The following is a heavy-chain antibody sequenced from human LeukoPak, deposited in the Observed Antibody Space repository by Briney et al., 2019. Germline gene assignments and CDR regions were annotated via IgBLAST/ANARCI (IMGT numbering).Heavy chain of an antibody. J-gene: IGHJ1*01. CDR1: GYSITSGLF. D-gene: IGHD6-13*01. CDR2: ISHSGNT. V-gene: IGHV4-38-2*02. CDR3: ARVAAGIGFFQH. Sequence: SETLSLTCTVSGYSITSGLFWGWIRQPPGKGLEWIGSISHSGNTYYSPSLKSRVTISVDTSKNQLSLKLSSVTAADAAVYYCARVAAGIGFFQHWGQGTLVTVSS.